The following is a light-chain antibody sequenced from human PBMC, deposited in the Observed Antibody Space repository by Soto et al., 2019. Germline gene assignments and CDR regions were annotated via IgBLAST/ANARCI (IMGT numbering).Light chain of an antibody. CDR1: QSVLYSSNNKNY. CDR3: QQYYTSPYT. V-gene: IGKV4-1*01. CDR2: WAS. J-gene: IGKJ2*01. Sequence: DIVMTQSPDSLAVSLGERATNNSKSSQSVLYSSNNKNYLAWYQQKPGQPPKLLIYWASTRESGVPDRFSGSGSGTDFTLTISSLQAEDVAVYYCQQYYTSPYTFGQGTNLEIK.